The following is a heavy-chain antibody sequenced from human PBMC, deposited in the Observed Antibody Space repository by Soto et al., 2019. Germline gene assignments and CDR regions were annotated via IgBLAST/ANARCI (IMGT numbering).Heavy chain of an antibody. CDR3: ARDRTMVAATHSLLY. CDR2: IWYDGSNK. Sequence: HPGGSLRLSCAASGFTFSSYGMHWVRQAPGKGLEWVAVIWYDGSNKYYADSVKGRFTISRDNSKNTLYLQMNSLRAEDTAVYYCARDRTMVAATHSLLYWGQGTLVTVSS. CDR1: GFTFSSYG. J-gene: IGHJ4*02. D-gene: IGHD2-15*01. V-gene: IGHV3-33*01.